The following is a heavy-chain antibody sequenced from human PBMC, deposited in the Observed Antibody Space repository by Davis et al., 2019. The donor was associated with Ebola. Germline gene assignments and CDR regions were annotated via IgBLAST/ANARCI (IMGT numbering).Heavy chain of an antibody. D-gene: IGHD5-18*01. CDR3: AARGYSYGYFDY. Sequence: MPSETLSLTCAVYGGSFSGYYWSWIRQPPGKGLEWIGEINHSGSTNYNPSLKSRVTISVDTSKNQFSLKLSSVTAADTAVYYCAARGYSYGYFDYWGQGTLVTVSS. J-gene: IGHJ4*02. CDR1: GGSFSGYY. V-gene: IGHV4-34*01. CDR2: INHSGST.